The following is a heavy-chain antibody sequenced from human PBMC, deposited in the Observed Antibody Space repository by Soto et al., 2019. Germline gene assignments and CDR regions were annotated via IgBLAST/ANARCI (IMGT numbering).Heavy chain of an antibody. CDR2: IKQDGSEK. D-gene: IGHD6-13*01. J-gene: IGHJ3*02. CDR3: ARDHGYSSSWYRPTDAFDI. V-gene: IGHV3-7*01. Sequence: GGSLRLSCAASGFTFSSYWMSWVRQAPGKGLEWVANIKQDGSEKYYVDSVKGRFTISRDNAKNSLYLQMNSLRAEDTAVYYCARDHGYSSSWYRPTDAFDIWGQGTMVTVSS. CDR1: GFTFSSYW.